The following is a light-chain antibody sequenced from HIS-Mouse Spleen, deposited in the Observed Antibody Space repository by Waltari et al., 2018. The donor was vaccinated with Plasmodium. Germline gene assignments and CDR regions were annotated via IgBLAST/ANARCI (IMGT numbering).Light chain of an antibody. CDR1: QSISSY. V-gene: IGKV1-39*01. J-gene: IGKJ1*01. CDR2: AAS. CDR3: KQSYSTWT. Sequence: DIQMTQSPSSLSASVGDRVTITCRASQSISSYLNWYQQKPGKAPNLLIYAASSLQSGVPSRFSGSGSGTDFTLTISSLQPEDFATYYCKQSYSTWTFGQGTKVEIK.